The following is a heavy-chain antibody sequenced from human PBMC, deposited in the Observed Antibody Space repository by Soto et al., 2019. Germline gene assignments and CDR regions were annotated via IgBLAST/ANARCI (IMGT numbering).Heavy chain of an antibody. CDR1: GFTFDAYA. Sequence: EVQLVESGGGLVQPGRSLRLSCAASGFTFDAYAMHWVRQAPGKGLEWVSGISWNSGRIGYADSVKGRFTISRDNAKNSLYLQMNSLRAEDTALYYCAKGIGWFDPWGQGTLVTVSS. J-gene: IGHJ5*02. CDR2: ISWNSGRI. V-gene: IGHV3-9*01. CDR3: AKGIGWFDP.